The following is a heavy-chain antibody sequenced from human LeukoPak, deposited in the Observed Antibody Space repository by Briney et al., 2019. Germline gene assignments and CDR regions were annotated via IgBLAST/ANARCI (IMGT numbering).Heavy chain of an antibody. CDR3: ATARVDYDILTGYYHYFDY. D-gene: IGHD3-9*01. CDR2: FDPEDGET. J-gene: IGHJ4*02. Sequence: ASVKVSCTVSGYTLTELSMHWVRQAPGKGLEWMGGFDPEDGETIYAQKFQGRVTMTEDTSTDTAYMELSSLRSEDTAVYYCATARVDYDILTGYYHYFDYWGQGTLVTVSS. CDR1: GYTLTELS. V-gene: IGHV1-24*01.